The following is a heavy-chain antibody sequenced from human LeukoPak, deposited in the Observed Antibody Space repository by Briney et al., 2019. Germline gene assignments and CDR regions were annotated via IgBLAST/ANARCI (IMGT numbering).Heavy chain of an antibody. V-gene: IGHV4-59*08. CDR2: IFYSGST. J-gene: IGHJ4*02. CDR3: ARHTSVTYAHFVH. D-gene: IGHD2-2*01. CDR1: GFTVSSNY. Sequence: PGGSLRLSCAASGFTVSSNYMSWIRRPPGKGLEWIGYIFYSGSTNYTPSLKSRLTISVDTSKNQFSLRLSSVTAADTAVYYCARHTSVTYAHFVHWGQGTLVAVSS.